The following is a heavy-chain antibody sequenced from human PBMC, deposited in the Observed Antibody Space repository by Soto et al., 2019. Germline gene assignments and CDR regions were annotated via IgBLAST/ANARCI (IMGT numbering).Heavy chain of an antibody. D-gene: IGHD3-10*01. CDR2: IYYSGST. V-gene: IGHV4-30-4*01. CDR1: GGSISSGDYY. CDR3: AREWFHGSGFDY. Sequence: SETLSLTCTVSGGSISSGDYYWSWIRQPPGKGLEWIGYIYYSGSTYYNPSLKSRVTISVDTSKNQFSLKLSSVTAADTAVYYCAREWFHGSGFDYWGQGTLVTAPQ. J-gene: IGHJ4*02.